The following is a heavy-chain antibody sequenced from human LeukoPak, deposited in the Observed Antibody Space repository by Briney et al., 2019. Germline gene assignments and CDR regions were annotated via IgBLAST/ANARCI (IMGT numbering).Heavy chain of an antibody. D-gene: IGHD2-2*01. V-gene: IGHV3-21*01. CDR2: ISTSSRYI. CDR1: GFTLSYFD. J-gene: IGHJ5*02. CDR3: ARADCSSSTCYLRRSWFDP. Sequence: GGSLRLSCAASGFTLSYFDMNWVRQAPGKGLEWGSSISTSSRYIYYKDSVRGRFTISRDDAKNSLYLEMNSLRAEDTAVYYCARADCSSSTCYLRRSWFDPWGQGTLVTVSS.